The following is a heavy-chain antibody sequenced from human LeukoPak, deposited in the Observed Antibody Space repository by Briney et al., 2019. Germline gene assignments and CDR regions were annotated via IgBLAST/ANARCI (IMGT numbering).Heavy chain of an antibody. CDR3: VRERGCSGCPHNWLDP. CDR2: IDYRGST. V-gene: IGHV4-30-4*01. D-gene: IGHD6-25*01. J-gene: IGHJ5*02. CDR1: GGSISSDDYY. Sequence: MSSQTLSLTCTVSGGSISSDDYYWSWIRQPLGKGLEWIGYIDYRGSTDYNPSLKSRVTISVDASKKQFSLKLSSVTAADTAVYYCVRERGCSGCPHNWLDPWGQGTLVTVSS.